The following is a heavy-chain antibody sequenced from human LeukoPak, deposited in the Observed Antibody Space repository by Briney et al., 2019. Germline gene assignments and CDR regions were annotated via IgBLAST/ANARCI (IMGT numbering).Heavy chain of an antibody. CDR2: IYTSGST. V-gene: IGHV4-59*10. CDR3: ARQGESYYYGMDV. CDR1: GGSFSGYY. D-gene: IGHD2-21*01. Sequence: SETLSLTCAVYGGSFSGYYWSWIRQPAGKGLEWIGRIYTSGSTNYNPSLKSRVTMSVDTSKNQFSLKLSSVTAADTAVYYCARQGESYYYGMDVWGQGTTVTVSS. J-gene: IGHJ6*02.